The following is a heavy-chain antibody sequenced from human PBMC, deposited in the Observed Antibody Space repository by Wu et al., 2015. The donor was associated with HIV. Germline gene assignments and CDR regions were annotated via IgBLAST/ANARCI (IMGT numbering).Heavy chain of an antibody. CDR2: INPSSGGT. J-gene: IGHJ3*02. V-gene: IGHV1-2*02. D-gene: IGHD5-24*01. CDR3: ASPAVDGHTYDGFDI. Sequence: QVQLVQSGAEVQKPGASVKVSCKASGYIFSSYDIHWVRQATGQGLEWMGWINPSSGGTNYEQKFQGRVSMTRDTFINTAYMELTRLQFDDTAVYYCASPAVDGHTYDGFDIWGQGTLVTVSS. CDR1: GYIFSSYD.